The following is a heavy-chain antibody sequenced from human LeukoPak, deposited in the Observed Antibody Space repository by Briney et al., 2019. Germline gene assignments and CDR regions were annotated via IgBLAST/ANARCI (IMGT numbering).Heavy chain of an antibody. CDR2: ISYSGNS. J-gene: IGHJ4*02. D-gene: IGHD3-22*01. V-gene: IGHV4-39*01. Sequence: PSETLSLTCTVSGGSISGGSYYWGWVRQPPGKGLEWIGSISYSGNSYYNPSLKSRAYLSVETSKSQISLKLSSVTAADTAVYYCATHTYDSSGYYFVYWGQGTLVTVSS. CDR3: ATHTYDSSGYYFVY. CDR1: GGSISGGSYY.